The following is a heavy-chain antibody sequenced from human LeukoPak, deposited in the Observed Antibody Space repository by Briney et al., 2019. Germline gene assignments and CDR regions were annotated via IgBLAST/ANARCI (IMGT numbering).Heavy chain of an antibody. J-gene: IGHJ5*02. CDR2: IYYSGST. CDR1: GGSISSYY. D-gene: IGHD2-2*01. V-gene: IGHV4-59*08. CDR3: ARQGYCSSTSCSNNNWFDP. Sequence: SETLSLTCTVSGGSISSYYWSWIRQPPGKGLEWIGYIYYSGSTNYNPSLKSRVTMSVDTSKNQFSLKLSSVTAADTAVYYCARQGYCSSTSCSNNNWFDPWGQGTLVTVSS.